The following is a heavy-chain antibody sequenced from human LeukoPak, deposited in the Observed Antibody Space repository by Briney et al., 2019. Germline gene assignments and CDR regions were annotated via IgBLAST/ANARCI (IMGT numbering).Heavy chain of an antibody. Sequence: GASAKVSCKASGYTFTSYGISWVRQAPGQGLEWMGWISAYNGNTNYAQKLQGRVTMTTDTSTSTAYMELRSLRSDDTAVYYCARESGPSSTSSYYFDYWGQGTLVTVSS. V-gene: IGHV1-18*01. CDR2: ISAYNGNT. CDR1: GYTFTSYG. D-gene: IGHD2-2*01. CDR3: ARESGPSSTSSYYFDY. J-gene: IGHJ4*02.